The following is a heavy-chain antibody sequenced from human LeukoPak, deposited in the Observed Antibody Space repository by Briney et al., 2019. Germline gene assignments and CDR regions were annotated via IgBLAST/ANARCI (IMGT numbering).Heavy chain of an antibody. CDR1: GFTFSRDS. V-gene: IGHV3-48*04. Sequence: GGSLRLSCAASGFTFSRDSMNWVRQAPGKGLEWVSYINGGGSPIYYADSVKGRFTISRDNAKNSLYLQMNSLRAEDTAVYYCARDGGDDSSGYYPFRPFDYWGQGTLVTVSS. CDR3: ARDGGDDSSGYYPFRPFDY. CDR2: INGGGSPI. J-gene: IGHJ4*02. D-gene: IGHD3-22*01.